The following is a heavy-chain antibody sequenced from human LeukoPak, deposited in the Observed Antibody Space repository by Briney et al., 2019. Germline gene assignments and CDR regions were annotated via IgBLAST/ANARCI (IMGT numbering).Heavy chain of an antibody. CDR2: ISWNGGTT. CDR1: GFTFDDYG. CDR3: ARGRLTMVRGLIIAFDY. J-gene: IGHJ4*02. D-gene: IGHD3-10*01. V-gene: IGHV3-20*04. Sequence: GGSLRLSCAASGFTFDDYGMNWVRQAPGKGLEWVSFISWNGGTTGYADSVKGRFTISRDNAKNSLYLQMHSLRAEDTALYYCARGRLTMVRGLIIAFDYWGQGSLVTVSS.